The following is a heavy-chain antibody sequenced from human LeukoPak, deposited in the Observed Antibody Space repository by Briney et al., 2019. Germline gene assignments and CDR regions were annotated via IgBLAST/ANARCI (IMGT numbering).Heavy chain of an antibody. CDR2: IYYSGST. J-gene: IGHJ4*02. V-gene: IGHV4-59*12. CDR3: ARGYYDSSGYYYGGYFDY. Sequence: SVTLSLTCTVSGGSISSYYWSWIRQPPGKGLEWIGYIYYSGSTNYNPSLKRRVTISVHTSKNQFSLKLSSVTAADTAVYYCARGYYDSSGYYYGGYFDYWGQGTLVTVSS. CDR1: GGSISSYY. D-gene: IGHD3-22*01.